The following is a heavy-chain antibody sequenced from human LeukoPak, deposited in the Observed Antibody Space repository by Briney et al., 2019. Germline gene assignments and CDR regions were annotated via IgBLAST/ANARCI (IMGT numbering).Heavy chain of an antibody. CDR1: GFTFSSDW. Sequence: GGSLRLSCAASGFTFSSDWMHWVRQAPGEGLVWVSRINHNGVSRAYADFVKGRFTISRDDARGTAYLQMDSLSADDTAVYYCARVPGYVGYFYGMDAWGQGTTVTVSS. D-gene: IGHD2-15*01. J-gene: IGHJ6*02. V-gene: IGHV3-74*01. CDR3: ARVPGYVGYFYGMDA. CDR2: INHNGVSR.